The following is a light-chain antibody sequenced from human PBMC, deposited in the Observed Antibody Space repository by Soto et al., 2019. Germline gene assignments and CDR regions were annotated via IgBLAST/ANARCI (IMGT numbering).Light chain of an antibody. CDR2: GAS. CDR3: HQRSTWPLT. Sequence: EIVLTQSPATLSLSPGEGAALSCRASQSVSRFLAWYQQKPGQAPRLLIYGASNSATGITTRFSGSGSGPDFTLTISSLEAEDCALYYCHQRSTWPLTFGGGTKVEIK. V-gene: IGKV3-11*01. J-gene: IGKJ4*01. CDR1: QSVSRF.